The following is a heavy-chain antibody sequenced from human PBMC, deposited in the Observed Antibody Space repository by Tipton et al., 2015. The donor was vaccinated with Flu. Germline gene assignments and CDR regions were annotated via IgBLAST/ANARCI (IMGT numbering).Heavy chain of an antibody. D-gene: IGHD6-13*01. J-gene: IGHJ4*02. Sequence: SLRLSCAASGFTFSRFWMSWVRQAPGKGLEWVANIKEGGSEKYYVDSVKGRFTISRDNAKNSLYLQMNSLRVEDTAVYYCVRAIAAAGSRWGQGTLVTVSS. CDR3: VRAIAAAGSR. CDR1: GFTFSRFW. V-gene: IGHV3-7*01. CDR2: IKEGGSEK.